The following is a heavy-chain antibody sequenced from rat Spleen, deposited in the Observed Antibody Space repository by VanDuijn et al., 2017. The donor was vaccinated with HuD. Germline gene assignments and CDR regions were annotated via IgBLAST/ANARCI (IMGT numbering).Heavy chain of an antibody. V-gene: IGHV3-3*01. J-gene: IGHJ2*01. D-gene: IGHD1-6*01. CDR3: ALGTVMYTTDYYYFDY. CDR2: INSAGST. Sequence: EVQLQESGPGLVKPSQSLSLTCSVTGYSITSGYGWNWIRKFPGNKLEWMGYINSAGSTNYNPPLKSQISITRDTSKNQFFLQLTSVTTEDTATYYCALGTVMYTTDYYYFDYWGQGVMVTVSS. CDR1: GYSITSGYG.